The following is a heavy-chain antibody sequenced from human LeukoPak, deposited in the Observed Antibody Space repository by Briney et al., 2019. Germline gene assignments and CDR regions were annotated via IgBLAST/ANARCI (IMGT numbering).Heavy chain of an antibody. CDR2: INHSGST. CDR1: GGSFSGYY. CDR3: ARGLGGAPGLDYYYYMDV. V-gene: IGHV4-34*01. J-gene: IGHJ6*03. Sequence: SETLSLTCAVYGGSFSGYYWSWIRPPPGKGLEWIGEINHSGSTTYNPSLKSRVTISVDTSKNQCSLKLSSVTAADTAVYYCARGLGGAPGLDYYYYMDVWGKGTTVTVSS. D-gene: IGHD3-16*01.